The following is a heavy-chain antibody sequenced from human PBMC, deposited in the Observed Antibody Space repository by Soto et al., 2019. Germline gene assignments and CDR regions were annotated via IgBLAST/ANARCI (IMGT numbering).Heavy chain of an antibody. Sequence: GASVKVSCKASGYTFIGYYMHWVRQAPGQGLEWMGWINPNSGGTNYAQKFQGWVTMTRDTSISTAYMELSRLRSDDTAVYYCARGRYSSSWYFYYGMDVWGQGTTVTVPS. J-gene: IGHJ6*02. D-gene: IGHD6-13*01. CDR1: GYTFIGYY. CDR2: INPNSGGT. V-gene: IGHV1-2*04. CDR3: ARGRYSSSWYFYYGMDV.